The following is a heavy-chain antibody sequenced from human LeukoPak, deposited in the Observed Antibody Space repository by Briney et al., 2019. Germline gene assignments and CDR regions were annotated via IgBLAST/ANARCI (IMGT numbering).Heavy chain of an antibody. CDR1: GFTFSNFA. CDR3: AKDEAGYSSG. J-gene: IGHJ4*02. D-gene: IGHD6-19*01. CDR2: ISSSGDTT. V-gene: IGHV3-64*01. Sequence: GGSLRLSCAASGFTFSNFAVHWVRQAPGKGPEYVSVISSSGDTTYFANSVQGRFTISRDNSKHTVYLKMGRLRVEDTAVYYCAKDEAGYSSGWGQGTLVTVSS.